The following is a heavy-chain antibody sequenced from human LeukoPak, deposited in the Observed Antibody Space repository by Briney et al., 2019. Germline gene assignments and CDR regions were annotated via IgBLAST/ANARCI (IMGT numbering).Heavy chain of an antibody. CDR2: ISSSSSYT. V-gene: IGHV3-11*05. Sequence: PGGSLRLSCAASGFTFSDYYMSWIRQAPGKGLEWVSYISSSSSYTNYAGSVKGRFTISRDNAKNSLYLQMNSLRAEDTAIYYCAKAEGSSTWYRGEYFQHWGQGTLVTVSS. J-gene: IGHJ1*01. D-gene: IGHD6-13*01. CDR3: AKAEGSSTWYRGEYFQH. CDR1: GFTFSDYY.